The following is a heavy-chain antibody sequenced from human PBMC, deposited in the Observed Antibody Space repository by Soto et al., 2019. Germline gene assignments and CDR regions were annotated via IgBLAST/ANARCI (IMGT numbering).Heavy chain of an antibody. J-gene: IGHJ3*01. D-gene: IGHD3-22*01. V-gene: IGHV3-15*06. CDR2: IPIFRTL. CDR3: VRDRRIYYSDPHDEFVASDYEV. CDR1: GFKFSDAW. Sequence: EVQLAESGGGLVEPGGSLRLSCAASGFKFSDAWMSWVRQAPGKGLEWVGGFIPIFRTLTYTEKFQARVRIAADESTNTVYLDLSSLTSEDTAVYYCVRDRRIYYSDPHDEFVASDYEVWGQGTMVSVSS.